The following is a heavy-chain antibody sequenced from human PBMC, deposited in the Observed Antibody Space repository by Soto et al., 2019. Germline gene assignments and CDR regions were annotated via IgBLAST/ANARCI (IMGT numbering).Heavy chain of an antibody. CDR3: ARVEPYYYGSGSYYPNWFDP. J-gene: IGHJ5*02. V-gene: IGHV4-59*01. CDR1: GGSISSYY. Sequence: LSLTCTVSGGSISSYYWSWIRQPPGKGLEWIGYIYYSGSTNYNPSLKSRVTISVDTSKNQFSLKLSSVTAADTAVYYCARVEPYYYGSGSYYPNWFDPWGQGTLVTVSS. D-gene: IGHD3-10*01. CDR2: IYYSGST.